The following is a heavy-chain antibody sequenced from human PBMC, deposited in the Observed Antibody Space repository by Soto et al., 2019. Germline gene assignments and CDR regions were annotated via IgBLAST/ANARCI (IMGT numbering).Heavy chain of an antibody. CDR1: GYTFTSYD. CDR3: ARGRSIAARKKGYYFDC. Sequence: ASVKVSCKASGYTFTSYDINWVRQATGQGLEWMGWMNPNSGNTGYAQKFQGRVTMTRNTSISTAYMELSSLRSADTAVYYCARGRSIAARKKGYYFDCRGQGTLVTVSS. V-gene: IGHV1-8*01. D-gene: IGHD6-6*01. J-gene: IGHJ4*02. CDR2: MNPNSGNT.